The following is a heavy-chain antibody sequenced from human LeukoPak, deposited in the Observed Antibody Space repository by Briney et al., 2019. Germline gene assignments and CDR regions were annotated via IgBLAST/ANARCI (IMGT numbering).Heavy chain of an antibody. CDR3: ARDRCSYGF. V-gene: IGHV4-59*01. CDR1: GGFISSYY. J-gene: IGHJ4*02. CDR2: ISYSGST. Sequence: PSETLSLTCTVSGGFISSYYWSRIRQPPGKGLEWIGFISYSGSTYYNPSLKSRVTMSVDTSKNQFSLNLRSVTAADTAVYYCARDRCSYGFWGQGILVTVSS. D-gene: IGHD5-18*01.